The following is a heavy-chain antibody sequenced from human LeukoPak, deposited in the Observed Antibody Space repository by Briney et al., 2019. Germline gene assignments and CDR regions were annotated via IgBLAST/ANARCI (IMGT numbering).Heavy chain of an antibody. J-gene: IGHJ4*02. D-gene: IGHD3-9*01. CDR2: INHSRST. CDR1: GGSFSGYY. CDR3: SSCLGDDILSGYYWSAAFDI. Sequence: PSETLSLTCAVYGGSFSGYYWSWIRQPPGKGLEWIGEINHSRSTNYNPSLKRRVTISVDTSKKQCSLKLSSVTAADTAVYYCSSCLGDDILSGYYWSAAFDIWGQGTLVTVSS. V-gene: IGHV4-34*01.